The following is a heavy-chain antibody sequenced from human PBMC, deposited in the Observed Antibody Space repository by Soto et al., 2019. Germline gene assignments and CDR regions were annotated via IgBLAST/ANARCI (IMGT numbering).Heavy chain of an antibody. D-gene: IGHD2-15*01. CDR2: IDPSDSYT. CDR1: GYSFTSYW. J-gene: IGHJ6*02. Sequence: PGESLKISCKGSGYSFTSYWISWVRQMPGKGLEWMGRIDPSDSYTNYSPSFQGHVTISADKSISTAYLQWSSLKASDTAMYYCARLCGGSCKRMTPGYYYYGMDVWGQGTTVTVSS. V-gene: IGHV5-10-1*01. CDR3: ARLCGGSCKRMTPGYYYYGMDV.